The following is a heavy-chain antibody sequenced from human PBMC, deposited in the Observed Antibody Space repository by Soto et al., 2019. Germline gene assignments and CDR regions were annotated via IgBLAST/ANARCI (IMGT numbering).Heavy chain of an antibody. CDR2: ISTYNGDA. CDR1: GYTFSRSG. Sequence: QVQLVQSGAEVMKPGASVKVSCKTSGYTFSRSGISWVRQAPGQGLEWMGWISTYNGDANYAQKLQGRVTMTTDTSTSTAFMELGSLTSDDTAVYYCARSGSVPYYYYGLDVWGQGTTVTVSS. J-gene: IGHJ6*02. D-gene: IGHD1-26*01. CDR3: ARSGSVPYYYYGLDV. V-gene: IGHV1-18*01.